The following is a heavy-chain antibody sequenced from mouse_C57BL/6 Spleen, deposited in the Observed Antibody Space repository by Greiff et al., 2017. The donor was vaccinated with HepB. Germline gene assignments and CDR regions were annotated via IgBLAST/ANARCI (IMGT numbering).Heavy chain of an antibody. CDR1: GYTFTDYY. Sequence: VQLQQSGAELVRPGASVKLSCKASGYTFTDYYINWVKQRPGQGLEWIARIYPGSGNTYYNEKFKGKATLTAEKSSSTAYMQLSSLTSEDSAVYFCARRLGPYWYFDVWGTGTTVTVSS. J-gene: IGHJ1*03. D-gene: IGHD4-1*01. CDR2: IYPGSGNT. CDR3: ARRLGPYWYFDV. V-gene: IGHV1-76*01.